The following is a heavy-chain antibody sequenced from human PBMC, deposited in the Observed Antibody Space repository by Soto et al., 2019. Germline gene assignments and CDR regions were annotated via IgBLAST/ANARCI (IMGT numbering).Heavy chain of an antibody. Sequence: GSLRLSCAASGFTVSSNYMSWVRQAPGKGLEWVSVIYSGGSTYYADSVKGRFTTSRDNSKNTLYLQMNSLRAEDTAVYYCASGVRSGEYYFDYWGQGTLVTVSS. CDR3: ASGVRSGEYYFDY. J-gene: IGHJ4*02. CDR1: GFTVSSNY. D-gene: IGHD2-15*01. CDR2: IYSGGST. V-gene: IGHV3-53*01.